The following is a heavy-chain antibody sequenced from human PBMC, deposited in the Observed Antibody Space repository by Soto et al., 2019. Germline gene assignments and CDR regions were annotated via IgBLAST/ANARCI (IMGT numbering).Heavy chain of an antibody. Sequence: EVQLVESGGGLVKPGGSLRLSYAASGFTFNRYSMNWVRQAPGKGLEWVSSVTSSSSSMLYADSVKGRFTISRDDAKDSLFLQMNSLRADDTAVYYCAREADFASSGYVLDYWGQGTLVTVSS. D-gene: IGHD3-22*01. CDR3: AREADFASSGYVLDY. CDR2: VTSSSSSM. V-gene: IGHV3-21*02. CDR1: GFTFNRYS. J-gene: IGHJ4*02.